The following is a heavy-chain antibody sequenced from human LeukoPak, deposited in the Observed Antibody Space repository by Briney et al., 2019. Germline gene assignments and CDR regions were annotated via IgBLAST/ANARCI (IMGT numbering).Heavy chain of an antibody. D-gene: IGHD5-12*01. Sequence: PSETLSLTCTVSGGSISSSSYYWGWIRPPPGKGLEWIGSIYYSGSTYYNPSLKSRVTISVDTSKNQFSLKLSSVTAADTAVYYRARHSPDIVATITPYYFDYWGQGTLVTVSS. CDR2: IYYSGST. CDR3: ARHSPDIVATITPYYFDY. J-gene: IGHJ4*02. V-gene: IGHV4-39*01. CDR1: GGSISSSSYY.